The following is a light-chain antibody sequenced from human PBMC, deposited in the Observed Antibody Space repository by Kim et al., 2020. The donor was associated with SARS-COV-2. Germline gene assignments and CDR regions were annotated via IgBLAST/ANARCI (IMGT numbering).Light chain of an antibody. CDR1: SSNIGAGYD. CDR2: DNT. Sequence: QSVLTQPPSVSGAPGQRVIISCTGSSSNIGAGYDVHWYQQLPRSAPKLLIYDNTNRPSGVPDRFSGSNSGTSASLAITGLQAEDEADYYCQSYDSSLSGFYVFGTGTKVTVL. J-gene: IGLJ1*01. CDR3: QSYDSSLSGFYV. V-gene: IGLV1-40*01.